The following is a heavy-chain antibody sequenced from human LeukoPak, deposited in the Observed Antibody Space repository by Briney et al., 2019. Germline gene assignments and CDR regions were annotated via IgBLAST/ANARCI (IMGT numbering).Heavy chain of an antibody. D-gene: IGHD2-2*01. CDR1: GGSISSGDYY. V-gene: IGHV4-30-4*08. CDR2: IYYSGTT. J-gene: IGHJ4*02. Sequence: SQTLSLTCTVSGGSISSGDYYWSWIRQPPGKGLECIGYIYYSGTTYYNPSLKSRVTISVDTSKNQFSLKLSSVTAADTAVYYCAREPEIVVVPAAIGSFDYWGQGTLVTVSS. CDR3: AREPEIVVVPAAIGSFDY.